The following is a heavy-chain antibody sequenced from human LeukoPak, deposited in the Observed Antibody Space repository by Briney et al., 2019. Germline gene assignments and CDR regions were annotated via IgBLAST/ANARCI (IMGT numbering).Heavy chain of an antibody. D-gene: IGHD2-2*01. CDR1: GLTFSSYW. CDR3: ARDLKYCSSTSCYPTGYYYYYMDV. CDR2: IKQDGSEK. V-gene: IGHV3-7*01. J-gene: IGHJ6*03. Sequence: GGSLRLSCAASGLTFSSYWMSWVRQAPGKGLEWVANIKQDGSEKYYVDSVKGRFTISRDNAKNSLYLQMNSLRAEDTAVYYCARDLKYCSSTSCYPTGYYYYYMDVWGKGTTVTVSS.